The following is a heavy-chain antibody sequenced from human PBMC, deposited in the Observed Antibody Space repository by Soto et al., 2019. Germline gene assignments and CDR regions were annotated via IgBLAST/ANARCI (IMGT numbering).Heavy chain of an antibody. CDR3: AKVTTVTPSGFDY. D-gene: IGHD4-4*01. CDR1: GFTFSSYA. CDR2: ISGSGGST. J-gene: IGHJ4*02. Sequence: EVQLLESGGGLVQPGGSLRLSCAASGFTFSSYAMSWVRQAPGKGPEWVSAISGSGGSTYYADSVKGRFTISRDNSKNTLYLQMNSLRAEDTAVYYCAKVTTVTPSGFDYWGQGTLVTVSS. V-gene: IGHV3-23*01.